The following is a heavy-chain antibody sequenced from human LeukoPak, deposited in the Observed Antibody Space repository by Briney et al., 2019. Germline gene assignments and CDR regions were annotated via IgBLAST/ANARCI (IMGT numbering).Heavy chain of an antibody. Sequence: GGSLRLSCTTSGFSFRDAYMSWVRQAPGKGLEWVANINQGGNVKYYVDSVKGRFTISRDNAKNSLYLQMNSLRADDTAVYYCARAKFGDFDYWGQGALVTVSS. CDR2: INQGGNVK. CDR1: GFSFRDAY. D-gene: IGHD3-16*01. V-gene: IGHV3-7*05. CDR3: ARAKFGDFDY. J-gene: IGHJ4*02.